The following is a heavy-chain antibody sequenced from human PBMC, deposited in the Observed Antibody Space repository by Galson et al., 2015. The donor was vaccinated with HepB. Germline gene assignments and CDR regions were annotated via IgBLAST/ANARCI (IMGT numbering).Heavy chain of an antibody. CDR2: IYQTGST. Sequence: QPPGKGLEWIGDIYQTGSTKYNPSLKSRVTISLDKSKKQFSLNLTSVTVADTAVYYCARTTWGFLLVGWFDSWGQGTLVTVSS. V-gene: IGHV4-4*02. CDR3: ARTTWGFLLVGWFDS. D-gene: IGHD7-27*01. J-gene: IGHJ5*01.